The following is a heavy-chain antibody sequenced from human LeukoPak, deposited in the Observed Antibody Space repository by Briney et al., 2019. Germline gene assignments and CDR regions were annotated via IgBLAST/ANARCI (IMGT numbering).Heavy chain of an antibody. CDR1: GFTVSSNY. D-gene: IGHD6-19*01. CDR2: IYSGGSS. V-gene: IGHV3-53*01. Sequence: GGSLRLSCAASGFTVSSNYMTWVRQAPGKGLEWVSVIYSGGSSYYADSVRGRFTISRDNSKNTLYLQINSLRAEDTAVYYCARVSSGWGVYFDYWGQGTLVTVSS. J-gene: IGHJ4*02. CDR3: ARVSSGWGVYFDY.